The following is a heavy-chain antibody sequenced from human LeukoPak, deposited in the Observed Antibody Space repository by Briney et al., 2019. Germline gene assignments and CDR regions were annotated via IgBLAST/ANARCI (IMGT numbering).Heavy chain of an antibody. J-gene: IGHJ4*02. CDR1: GFTFSSDA. V-gene: IGHV3-23*01. Sequence: GGSLRLSCAVSGFTFSSDAMSWVRQAPGKGLEWVSTISSGGSTYYADSVKGRFTISRDNSKNTLYLQMNSLRAEDTAVYYCANFGPDVWGSYRYSTDYWGQGTLVTVSS. CDR3: ANFGPDVWGSYRYSTDY. D-gene: IGHD3-16*02. CDR2: ISSGGST.